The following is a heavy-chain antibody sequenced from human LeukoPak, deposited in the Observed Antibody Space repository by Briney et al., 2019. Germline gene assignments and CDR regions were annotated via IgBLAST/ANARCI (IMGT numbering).Heavy chain of an antibody. D-gene: IGHD2-21*02. CDR3: ARGSREGDYSFDY. CDR2: IYYSGST. CDR1: GGSISSSSYY. J-gene: IGHJ4*02. Sequence: SETLSLTCTVSGGSISSSSYYWGWIRQPPGKGLEWIGSIYYSGSTYYNPSLKSRVTISVDTSKNQFSLKLSSVTAADTAVYYCARGSREGDYSFDYWGQGTLVTVSS. V-gene: IGHV4-39*07.